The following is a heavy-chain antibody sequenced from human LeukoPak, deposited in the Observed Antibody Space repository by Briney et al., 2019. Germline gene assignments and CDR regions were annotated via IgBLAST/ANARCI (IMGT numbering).Heavy chain of an antibody. J-gene: IGHJ5*02. CDR1: GYTLTELS. Sequence: ASVKVSCKVSGYTLTELSMHWVRQAPGKGLEWMGGFDPEDGETIYAQKFQGRVTMTEDTSRDTAYMELSSLRSEDTAVYYCASYDSSGYYSPGWFDPWGQGPLVTVSS. D-gene: IGHD3-22*01. V-gene: IGHV1-24*01. CDR2: FDPEDGET. CDR3: ASYDSSGYYSPGWFDP.